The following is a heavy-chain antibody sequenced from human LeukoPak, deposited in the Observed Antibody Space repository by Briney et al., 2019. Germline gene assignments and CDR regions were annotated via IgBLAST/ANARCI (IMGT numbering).Heavy chain of an antibody. J-gene: IGHJ4*02. CDR3: TIGYGEAGY. CDR2: IKSKNDGGTT. V-gene: IGHV3-15*01. CDR1: GFTFSNAW. D-gene: IGHD4-17*01. Sequence: GGSLRLSCAASGFTFSNAWMSWLRQAPGKGVEWVGRIKSKNDGGTTDYAAPVKGRFTISRDDSKTTVNLQMNSLKTEDTAVYYCTIGYGEAGYWGQGTLVTVSS.